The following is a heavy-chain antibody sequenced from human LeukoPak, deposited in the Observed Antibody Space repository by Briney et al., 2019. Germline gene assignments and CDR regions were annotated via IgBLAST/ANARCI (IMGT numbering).Heavy chain of an antibody. CDR3: AREGSYDFWSGPFDY. CDR2: IYYSGST. V-gene: IGHV4-30-4*08. Sequence: SETLSLTCTVSGGSISSGDYYWSWIRQPPGKGLEWIGYIYYSGSTYYNPSLKSRVTISVDTSKNQFSLKLSSVTAADTAVYYCAREGSYDFWSGPFDYWGQGTLVTVSS. D-gene: IGHD3-3*01. J-gene: IGHJ4*02. CDR1: GGSISSGDYY.